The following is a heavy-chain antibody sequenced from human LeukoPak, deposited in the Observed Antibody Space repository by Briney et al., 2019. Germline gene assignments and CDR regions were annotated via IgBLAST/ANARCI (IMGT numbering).Heavy chain of an antibody. Sequence: SETLSLTCTVSGCSISSYYWSWIRQPPGKGLEWIGYIYYSGSTNYNPSLKSRVTISVDTSKNQFSLKLSSVTAADTAVYYCARDLGVAGMRYWGQGTLVTVSS. CDR2: IYYSGST. CDR3: ARDLGVAGMRY. D-gene: IGHD6-19*01. CDR1: GCSISSYY. J-gene: IGHJ4*02. V-gene: IGHV4-59*01.